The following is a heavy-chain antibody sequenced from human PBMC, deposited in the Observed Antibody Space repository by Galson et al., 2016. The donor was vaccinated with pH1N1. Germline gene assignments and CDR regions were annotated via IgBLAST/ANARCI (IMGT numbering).Heavy chain of an antibody. Sequence: SVKVSCKASGGTFISHVISWVRQAPGQGLEWMGGIIPIMDMANYEQKFQGRVTIIVDKSTRTAYMDLSSLRSEDTAVYFCATVSGYCSGGRCYYAFDIWGQGTMVTVAS. J-gene: IGHJ3*02. V-gene: IGHV1-69*10. CDR3: ATVSGYCSGGRCYYAFDI. CDR1: GGTFISHV. D-gene: IGHD2-15*01. CDR2: IIPIMDMA.